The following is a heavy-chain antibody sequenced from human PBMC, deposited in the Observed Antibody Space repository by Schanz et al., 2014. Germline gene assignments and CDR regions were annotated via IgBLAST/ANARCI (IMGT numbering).Heavy chain of an antibody. D-gene: IGHD3-9*01. CDR1: GFIFSAYT. CDR2: ISGSGGST. V-gene: IGHV3-23*01. CDR3: AKHVRSLTGNDY. J-gene: IGHJ4*02. Sequence: EVQLLESGGGLVRPGGSLRLSCAASGFIFSAYTMNWVRQAPGKGLEWVSAISGSGGSTVYADSVKGRFTISRDNSNNTVFLQMNSLRAEDTAVYYCAKHVRSLTGNDYWGQGTLVTDSS.